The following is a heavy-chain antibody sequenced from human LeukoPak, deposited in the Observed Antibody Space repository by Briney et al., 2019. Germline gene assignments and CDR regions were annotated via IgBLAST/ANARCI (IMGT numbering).Heavy chain of an antibody. Sequence: PGGSLRLSCAASGFTFSSYDIHRVRQAPGKGLEWVAFIRYDGSNKYYADSVRGRFTISRDNSKNTLYLHMNSLRAEDTAVYFCAKGSKAVLFTRDHYMDVWGKGTTVTISS. V-gene: IGHV3-30*02. J-gene: IGHJ6*03. CDR1: GFTFSSYD. D-gene: IGHD6-19*01. CDR3: AKGSKAVLFTRDHYMDV. CDR2: IRYDGSNK.